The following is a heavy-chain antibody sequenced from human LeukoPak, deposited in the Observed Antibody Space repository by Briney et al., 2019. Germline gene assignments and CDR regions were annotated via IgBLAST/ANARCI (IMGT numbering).Heavy chain of an antibody. CDR2: ISSSGGTI. Sequence: GGSLRLSCAASGFTFSDYYMSWIRQAPGKGLEWVSYISSSGGTIYYADSVKGRFTISRDNAKNSLYLQMNSLRAEDTAVYYCARAYCSRTSCYTPGEYFQHWGQGTLVTVSS. V-gene: IGHV3-11*04. CDR1: GFTFSDYY. J-gene: IGHJ1*01. D-gene: IGHD2-2*02. CDR3: ARAYCSRTSCYTPGEYFQH.